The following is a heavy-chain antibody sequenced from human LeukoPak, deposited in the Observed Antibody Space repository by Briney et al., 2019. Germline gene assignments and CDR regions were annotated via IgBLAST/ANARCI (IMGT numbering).Heavy chain of an antibody. CDR1: GGTFSSYA. D-gene: IGHD6-13*01. CDR3: ARDRTGYSSSWYSQYYFDY. Sequence: ASVKVSCKASGGTFSSYAISWVRQAPGQGLEWMGWISAYNGNTNYAQKLQGRVTMTTDTSTSTAYMELRSLRSDDTAVYYCARDRTGYSSSWYSQYYFDYWGQGTLVTVSS. J-gene: IGHJ4*02. V-gene: IGHV1-18*01. CDR2: ISAYNGNT.